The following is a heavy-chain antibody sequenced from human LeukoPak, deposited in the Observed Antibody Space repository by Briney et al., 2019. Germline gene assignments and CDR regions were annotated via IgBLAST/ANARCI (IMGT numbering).Heavy chain of an antibody. CDR2: IYYSGST. J-gene: IGHJ4*02. CDR1: GGSISTYY. CDR3: GRYDCSGSTCYFDY. Sequence: SETLSLTCTVSGGSISTYYWTWIRQPPGKGLEWIGYIYYSGSTAYSPSLYSRATMSVDTSKNQFSLNLSSVTAADTAVYYCGRYDCSGSTCYFDYWGQGALVTVSS. V-gene: IGHV4-59*01. D-gene: IGHD2-15*01.